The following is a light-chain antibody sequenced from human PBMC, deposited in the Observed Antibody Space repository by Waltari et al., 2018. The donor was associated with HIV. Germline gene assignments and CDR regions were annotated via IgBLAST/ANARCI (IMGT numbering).Light chain of an antibody. CDR2: EVS. CDR3: SSYAGSNNLV. CDR1: SSDGGGYKY. J-gene: IGLJ1*01. Sequence: QSALTQPPSASGSPGQSVTIPCTGTSSDGGGYKYVSWYQQHPGKAPKLMIYEVSKRPSGVPDRFSGSKSGNTASLTVSGLQAEDEADYYCSSYAGSNNLVFGTGTKVTVL. V-gene: IGLV2-8*01.